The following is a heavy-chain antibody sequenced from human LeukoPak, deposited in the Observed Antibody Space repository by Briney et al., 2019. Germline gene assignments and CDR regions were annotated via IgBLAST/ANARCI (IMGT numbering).Heavy chain of an antibody. J-gene: IGHJ5*02. CDR3: ARVGAAARPQLRWFDP. V-gene: IGHV4-34*01. CDR1: GGSFSGYY. Sequence: PSETLSLTCAVYGGSFSGYYWSWIRQPPGKGLEWIGEINHSGSTNYNPSLKSRVTISVDTSKNQFSLKLSSVTAADTAVYYCARVGAAARPQLRWFDPWGQGTLVTVSS. CDR2: INHSGST. D-gene: IGHD6-6*01.